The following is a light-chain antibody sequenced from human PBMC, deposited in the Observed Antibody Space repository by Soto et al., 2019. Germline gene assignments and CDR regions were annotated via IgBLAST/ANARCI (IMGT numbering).Light chain of an antibody. J-gene: IGLJ1*01. CDR1: SSDVGGYNY. CDR3: SSYTSSRSYV. Sequence: QSALTQPASVSGSPGQSITISCTGTSSDVGGYNYVSWYQQHPGKAPKLMIYDVSNRPSGVSNRFSGSKSGNTASLTISGLQAEDEDDYYCSSYTSSRSYVFGTGTKLTVL. CDR2: DVS. V-gene: IGLV2-14*03.